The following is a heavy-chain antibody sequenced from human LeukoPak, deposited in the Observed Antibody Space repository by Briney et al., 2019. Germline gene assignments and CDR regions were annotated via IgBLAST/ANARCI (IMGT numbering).Heavy chain of an antibody. V-gene: IGHV3-30-3*01. CDR2: ISYDGSNK. CDR1: GFTFSSYA. J-gene: IGHJ4*02. D-gene: IGHD3-22*01. CDR3: ATPPLPHLIVVVMGRLDY. Sequence: GRSLRLSCAASGFTFSSYAMHWVRQAPGKGLEWVAVISYDGSNKYYADSVKGRFTISRDNSKNTLYLQMNNLRAEDTAVYYCATPPLPHLIVVVMGRLDYWGQGTLVTVSS.